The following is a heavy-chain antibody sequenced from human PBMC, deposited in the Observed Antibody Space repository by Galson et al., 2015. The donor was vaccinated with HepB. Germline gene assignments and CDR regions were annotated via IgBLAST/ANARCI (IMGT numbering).Heavy chain of an antibody. CDR3: ARDFRHFLYQITYFFDY. J-gene: IGHJ4*02. D-gene: IGHD2/OR15-2a*01. CDR1: GFTFGSYP. Sequence: SLRLSCAASGFTFGSYPMHWVRQAPGKGLEWVAVISYDGSEKYYADSVKGRFTISRDNSWDTLYVQMNGLSAEDTAVYYCARDFRHFLYQITYFFDYWGQGTLVTVSS. CDR2: ISYDGSEK. V-gene: IGHV3-30-3*01.